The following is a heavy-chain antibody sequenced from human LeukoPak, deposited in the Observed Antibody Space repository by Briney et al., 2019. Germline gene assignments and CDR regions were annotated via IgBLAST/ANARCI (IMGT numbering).Heavy chain of an antibody. V-gene: IGHV1-2*02. CDR3: ASALNSRSSSC. D-gene: IGHD6-13*01. CDR2: FNPESGGT. CDR1: GYRFTDYY. Sequence: ASVKVSCKASGYRFTDYYMHWVRQAPGQGLEWMGWFNPESGGTNYAQKFQGRVTMTTDTTISTAYMELTRLRSDDTAVYYCASALNSRSSSCWGQGTGVTVSS. J-gene: IGHJ4*02.